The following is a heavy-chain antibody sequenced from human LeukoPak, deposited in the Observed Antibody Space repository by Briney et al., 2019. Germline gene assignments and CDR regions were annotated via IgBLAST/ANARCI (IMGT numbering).Heavy chain of an antibody. Sequence: PSETLSLTCTVSGYSISSGYYWGWIRQPPGKGLEWIGSIYHSGSTNYNPSLKSRVTISVDTSKNQFSLKLSSVTAADTAVYYCASEKRGNFDYWGQGTLVTVSS. CDR3: ASEKRGNFDY. CDR2: IYHSGST. CDR1: GYSISSGYY. V-gene: IGHV4-38-2*02. J-gene: IGHJ4*02. D-gene: IGHD2-15*01.